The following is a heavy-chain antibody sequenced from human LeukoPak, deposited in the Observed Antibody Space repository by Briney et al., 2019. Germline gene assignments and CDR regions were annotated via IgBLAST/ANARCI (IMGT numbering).Heavy chain of an antibody. V-gene: IGHV3-20*04. Sequence: GGSLRLSCAASGFTFDDYGMSWVRQAPGKGLEWVSGINWNGGSTGYADSVKGRFTISRDNAKNSLYLQMNSLRAEDTAVYYCARGGYCSGGTCYSLNAFDIWGQGTTVTVSS. CDR3: ARGGYCSGGTCYSLNAFDI. CDR1: GFTFDDYG. D-gene: IGHD2-15*01. J-gene: IGHJ3*02. CDR2: INWNGGST.